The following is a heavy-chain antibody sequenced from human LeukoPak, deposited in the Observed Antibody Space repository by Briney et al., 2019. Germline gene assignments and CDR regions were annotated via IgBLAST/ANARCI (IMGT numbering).Heavy chain of an antibody. CDR1: GGTFSSYI. CDR3: ARGATVTTHRNDAFNI. Sequence: SVKVSCKASGGTFSSYIIIWVRQAPGQGLEWMGGIIPMSGKANNAQKFQGRVTINADKSTSTAYMELRSLRSDDTAVYYCARGATVTTHRNDAFNIWGQGTMVTVSS. J-gene: IGHJ3*02. V-gene: IGHV1-69*06. CDR2: IIPMSGKA. D-gene: IGHD4-17*01.